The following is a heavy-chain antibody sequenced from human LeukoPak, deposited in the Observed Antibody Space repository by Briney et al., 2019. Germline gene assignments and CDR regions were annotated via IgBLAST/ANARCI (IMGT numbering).Heavy chain of an antibody. CDR2: ISSSSSTI. V-gene: IGHV3-48*01. CDR1: GFTFSSYS. Sequence: GGSLRLSCAASGFTFSSYSMNWVRQAPGKGLEWVSYISSSSSTIYYADSVKGRFTISRDNAKNSLYLQMNSLGAEDTAVYYCASNYYDSSGYDDAFDIWGQGTMVTVSS. CDR3: ASNYYDSSGYDDAFDI. J-gene: IGHJ3*02. D-gene: IGHD3-22*01.